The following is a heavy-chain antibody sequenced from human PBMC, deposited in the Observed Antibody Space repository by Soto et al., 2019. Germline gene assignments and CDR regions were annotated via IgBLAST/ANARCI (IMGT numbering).Heavy chain of an antibody. D-gene: IGHD3-3*01. V-gene: IGHV4-59*01. CDR2: IYYSGST. Sequence: PSETLSLTCTVSGGSISSYYWSWIRQPPGKGLQWIGYIYYSGSTNFNPSLKSRVTISVDTSKNQFSHQLSSVTAADTAVYYCARVSYDFGSGYHSPYWLDPWGQGTLVTVSP. CDR1: GGSISSYY. J-gene: IGHJ5*02. CDR3: ARVSYDFGSGYHSPYWLDP.